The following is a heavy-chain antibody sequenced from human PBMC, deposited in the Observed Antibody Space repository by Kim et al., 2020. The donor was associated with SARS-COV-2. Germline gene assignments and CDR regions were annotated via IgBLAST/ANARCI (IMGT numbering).Heavy chain of an antibody. J-gene: IGHJ4*02. D-gene: IGHD6-13*01. V-gene: IGHV4-34*01. Sequence: SETLSLTCAVYGGSFSGYYWSWIRQPPGKGLEWIGEINHSGSTNYNPSLKSRVTISVDTSKNQFSLKLSSVTAADTAVYYCARVEYSSSWYDYWGQGTLVTVSS. CDR1: GGSFSGYY. CDR2: INHSGST. CDR3: ARVEYSSSWYDY.